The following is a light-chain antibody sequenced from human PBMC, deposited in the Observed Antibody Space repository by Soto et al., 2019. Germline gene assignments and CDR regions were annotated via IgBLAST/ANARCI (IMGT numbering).Light chain of an antibody. V-gene: IGKV3-15*01. CDR1: QTIGTK. J-gene: IGKJ1*01. CDR2: GAS. CDR3: HHHSNGPPT. Sequence: IVMTQSPATLSVSPGGRGTLSCRASQTIGTKLAWYQQKPGQAPRLLIYGASTRATGIPARFTGSGFGTEFTLTISSLQSGNFAVYYCHHHSNGPPTFGQGTKV.